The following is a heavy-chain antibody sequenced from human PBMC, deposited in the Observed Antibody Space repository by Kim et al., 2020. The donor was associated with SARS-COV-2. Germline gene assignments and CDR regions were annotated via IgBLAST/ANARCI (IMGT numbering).Heavy chain of an antibody. D-gene: IGHD3-10*01. Sequence: SRKSRVTISVDTSKNQFSLKLSSVTAADTAVYYCARDPRRGYYYYGMDVWGQGTTVTVSS. V-gene: IGHV4-30-2*05. CDR3: ARDPRRGYYYYGMDV. J-gene: IGHJ6*02.